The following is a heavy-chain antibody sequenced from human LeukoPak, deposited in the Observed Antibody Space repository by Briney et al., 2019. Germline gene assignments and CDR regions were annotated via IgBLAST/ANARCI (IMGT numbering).Heavy chain of an antibody. Sequence: SETLSLTCTVSGGSVSSGSYYWSWIRQPPGKGLEWIGYIYYSGSTNYNPSLKSRVTISVDTSKNQFSLKLSSVTAADTAVYYCARAWHSSSFDYWGQGTLVTVSS. CDR3: ARAWHSSSFDY. CDR2: IYYSGST. D-gene: IGHD6-6*01. V-gene: IGHV4-61*01. CDR1: GGSVSSGSYY. J-gene: IGHJ4*02.